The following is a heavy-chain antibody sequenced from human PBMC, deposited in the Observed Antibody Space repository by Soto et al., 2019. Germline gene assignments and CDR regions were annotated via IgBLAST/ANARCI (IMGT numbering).Heavy chain of an antibody. CDR3: ARRPFWSGYYKDY. Sequence: PSETLSLTCAVYGGSFSGYYWSWIRQPPGKGLEWIGEINHSGSTNYNPSLKSRVTISVDTSKNQFSLKLSSVTAADTAVYYCARRPFWSGYYKDYWGQGTLVTVSS. V-gene: IGHV4-34*01. D-gene: IGHD3-3*01. J-gene: IGHJ4*02. CDR1: GGSFSGYY. CDR2: INHSGST.